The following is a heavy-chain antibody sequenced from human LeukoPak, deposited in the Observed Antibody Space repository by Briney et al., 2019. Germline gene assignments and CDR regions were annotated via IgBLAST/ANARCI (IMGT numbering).Heavy chain of an antibody. D-gene: IGHD3-22*01. J-gene: IGHJ4*02. Sequence: GGSLRLSCAASGFTFSNYGMHWVRQAPGKGLECVAFIRFDGSNKYYADSVKGRFTISRDNSNNTLYLQMSSLRTEDTAVYYCAYHYYDSSGYYTPPLYYWGQGTLVTVSS. CDR3: AYHYYDSSGYYTPPLYY. CDR1: GFTFSNYG. V-gene: IGHV3-30*02. CDR2: IRFDGSNK.